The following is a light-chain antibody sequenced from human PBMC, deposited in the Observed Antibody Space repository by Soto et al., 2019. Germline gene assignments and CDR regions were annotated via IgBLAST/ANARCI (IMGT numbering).Light chain of an antibody. V-gene: IGKV1-5*03. CDR2: KTS. Sequence: DIQMTQSPSTLSASVGDRVTITCRASQSLSGWLAWYQQKPGKAPKLLIYKTSTLESGVPSRLSGSRSGTQFTLTITSLQPDDFATYYCLQYNSLYTFGQGTKVDIK. CDR1: QSLSGW. J-gene: IGKJ2*01. CDR3: LQYNSLYT.